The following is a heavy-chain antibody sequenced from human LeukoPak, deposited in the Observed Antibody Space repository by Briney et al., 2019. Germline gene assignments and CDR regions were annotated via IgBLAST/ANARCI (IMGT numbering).Heavy chain of an antibody. CDR2: ISSSSSYI. J-gene: IGHJ4*02. Sequence: PGGSLRLSCAASGFTFTTYWMGWVRQAPGKGLEWVSSISSSSSYIYYADSVKGRFTISRDNAKNSLYLQMNSLRAEDTAVYYCASDIVVVPAANDPNYWGQGTLVTVSS. CDR3: ASDIVVVPAANDPNY. CDR1: GFTFTTYW. V-gene: IGHV3-21*01. D-gene: IGHD2-2*01.